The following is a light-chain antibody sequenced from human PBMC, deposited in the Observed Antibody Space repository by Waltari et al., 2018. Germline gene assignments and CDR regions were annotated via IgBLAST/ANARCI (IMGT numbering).Light chain of an antibody. J-gene: IGKJ5*01. Sequence: DIQMTQSPSSLSASVRDSVTITCRASQTINTYLNWYQQKPGNAPKLLIYAASNLHSGVPSRFSGSGSGTAFTLTISSLQPEDFATYYCQQNYSNIIAFGQGTRLDFK. V-gene: IGKV1-39*01. CDR2: AAS. CDR1: QTINTY. CDR3: QQNYSNIIA.